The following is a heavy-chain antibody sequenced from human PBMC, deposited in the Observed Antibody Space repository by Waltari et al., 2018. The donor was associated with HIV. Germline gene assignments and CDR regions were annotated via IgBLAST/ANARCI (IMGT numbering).Heavy chain of an antibody. CDR2: ISYSGST. D-gene: IGHD3-22*01. Sequence: HLQESGPRLAKPSETLSLTCSVSGGAVRTGTYNWSWIRQPPGKGLEWIGYISYSGSTNYNPSLKSRVTVSVDTSKNQVSLKLNSLTAADTAVYYCASHGDYYDRSGFYFDHWGQGTLVTVSS. V-gene: IGHV4-61*01. CDR3: ASHGDYYDRSGFYFDH. J-gene: IGHJ4*02. CDR1: GGAVRTGTYN.